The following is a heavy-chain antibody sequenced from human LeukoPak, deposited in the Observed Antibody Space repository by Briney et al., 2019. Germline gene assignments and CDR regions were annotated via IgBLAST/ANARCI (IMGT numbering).Heavy chain of an antibody. CDR1: AFTFSSYA. V-gene: IGHV3-23*01. CDR2: ITGSGGRT. D-gene: IGHD1-26*01. J-gene: IGHJ4*02. Sequence: GGSLRLSCAASAFTFSSYAMNWVRQAPGKGLEWVSAITGSGGRTYYADSVKGRFTISRDNSKNTLYLQMNSLRAEDTAIYYCAKEYTGTFSPFPSYFDNWGQGTLVTVSS. CDR3: AKEYTGTFSPFPSYFDN.